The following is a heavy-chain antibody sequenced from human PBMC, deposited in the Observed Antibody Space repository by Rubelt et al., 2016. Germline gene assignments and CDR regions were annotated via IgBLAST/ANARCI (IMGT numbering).Heavy chain of an antibody. CDR3: AQGYYYDSSGYSPILG. V-gene: IGHV4-39*07. CDR1: GGSISSSSYY. J-gene: IGHJ4*02. CDR2: IYYSGST. D-gene: IGHD3-22*01. Sequence: QLQLQESGPGLVKPSETLSLTCTVSGGSISSSSYYWGWIRQPPGKGLEWIGSIYYSGSTYYNPSPKCRVTISVDTSKNQFSLKLSSVTAADTAVYYCAQGYYYDSSGYSPILGWGQGTLVTVSS.